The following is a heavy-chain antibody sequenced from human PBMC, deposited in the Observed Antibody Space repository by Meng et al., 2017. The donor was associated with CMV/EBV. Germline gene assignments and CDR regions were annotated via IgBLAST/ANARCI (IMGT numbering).Heavy chain of an antibody. CDR3: ARRDNTSWYSLDY. D-gene: IGHD6-13*01. Sequence: CAASGFTFRSYAMSWVRRAPGKGLQWATSITSRGSGTCYADSLKVRFTISRDNSENTLYLQMSSLRADDAAVYFCARRDNTSWYSLDYWAQGTLVTVSS. J-gene: IGHJ4*02. V-gene: IGHV3-23*01. CDR2: ITSRGSGT. CDR1: GFTFRSYA.